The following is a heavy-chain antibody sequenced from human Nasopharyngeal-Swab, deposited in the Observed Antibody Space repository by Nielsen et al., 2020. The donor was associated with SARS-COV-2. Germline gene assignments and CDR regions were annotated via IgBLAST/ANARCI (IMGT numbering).Heavy chain of an antibody. D-gene: IGHD3-10*01. CDR1: GGSISSYY. CDR3: AGSGSYYDARQKHDY. Sequence: SETLSLTCTVSGGSISSYYWSWIRQPPGKGLEWIGEINHSGSTNYNPSLKSRVTISVDTSKNQFSLKLSSVTAADTAVYYCAGSGSYYDARQKHDYWGQGTLVTVSS. J-gene: IGHJ4*02. V-gene: IGHV4-34*01. CDR2: INHSGST.